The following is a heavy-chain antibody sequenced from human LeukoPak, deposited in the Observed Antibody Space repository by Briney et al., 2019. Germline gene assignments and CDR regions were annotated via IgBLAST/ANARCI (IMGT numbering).Heavy chain of an antibody. Sequence: PSQTLSLTCTVSGGSISSGGYCWSWIRQHPGKGLERIGYIYYSGSTYYNPSLKSRVTISVDTSKNQFSLKLSSVTAADTAVYYCARGYCSSTSCYYLVWFDPWGQGTLVTVSS. J-gene: IGHJ5*02. V-gene: IGHV4-31*03. CDR2: IYYSGST. CDR3: ARGYCSSTSCYYLVWFDP. D-gene: IGHD2-2*01. CDR1: GGSISSGGYC.